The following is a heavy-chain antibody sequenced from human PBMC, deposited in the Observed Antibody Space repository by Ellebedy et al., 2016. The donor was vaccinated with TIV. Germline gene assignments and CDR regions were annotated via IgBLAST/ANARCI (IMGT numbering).Heavy chain of an antibody. J-gene: IGHJ3*02. CDR1: GFTFNSYW. V-gene: IGHV3-7*01. CDR2: INQDGSDT. CDR3: ARDGSYGDYRSPAHAFVI. D-gene: IGHD4-17*01. Sequence: GESLKISCAASGFTFNSYWMTWVRQAPGKGLEWVANINQDGSDTYYVDSLRGRFTISRDNAKNSLYLLMNSLRGEDTAVYYCARDGSYGDYRSPAHAFVIWGQGTLVTVSS.